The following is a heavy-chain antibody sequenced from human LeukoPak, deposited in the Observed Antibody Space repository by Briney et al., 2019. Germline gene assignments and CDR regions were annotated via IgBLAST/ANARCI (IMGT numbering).Heavy chain of an antibody. Sequence: SETLSLTCAVYGGSFSGYYWSWIRQPPGKGLEWIGEINHSGSTNYNPSLKSRITISVDTSKNQFSLKLSSVTAADTAEYYCARGRTVTTSDAFDIWGQGTMVTVSS. CDR2: INHSGST. V-gene: IGHV4-34*01. D-gene: IGHD4-17*01. CDR3: ARGRTVTTSDAFDI. CDR1: GGSFSGYY. J-gene: IGHJ3*02.